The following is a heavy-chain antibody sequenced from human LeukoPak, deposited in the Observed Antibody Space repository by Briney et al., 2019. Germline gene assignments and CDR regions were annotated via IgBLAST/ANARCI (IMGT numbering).Heavy chain of an antibody. CDR2: IYYSGST. V-gene: IGHV4-39*07. J-gene: IGHJ4*02. Sequence: SETLSLTCTVSGVSISSSNSYWGWIRQPPGKGLEWIGSIYYSGSTYYNPSLKSRVTISVDTSKNQFSLKLSSVTAADTAVYYCARVEVLYYDFWSGYYSPDYYFDYWGQGTLVTVSS. CDR3: ARVEVLYYDFWSGYYSPDYYFDY. CDR1: GVSISSSNSY. D-gene: IGHD3-3*01.